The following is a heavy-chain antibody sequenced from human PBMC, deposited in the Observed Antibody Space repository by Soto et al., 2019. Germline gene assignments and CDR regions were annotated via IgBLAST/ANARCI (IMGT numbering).Heavy chain of an antibody. J-gene: IGHJ6*02. D-gene: IGHD2-15*01. CDR3: ARDDIVVVGGSTYYYYGMDV. CDR1: GDSVSSNSAA. Sequence: SQTLSLTCAISGDSVSSNSAAWNWIRQSPSRGLEWLGRTYYRSKWYNDYAVSVKSRITINPDTSKNQFSLQLNSVTPEDTAVYYCARDDIVVVGGSTYYYYGMDVWGQGTTVTVSS. V-gene: IGHV6-1*01. CDR2: TYYRSKWYN.